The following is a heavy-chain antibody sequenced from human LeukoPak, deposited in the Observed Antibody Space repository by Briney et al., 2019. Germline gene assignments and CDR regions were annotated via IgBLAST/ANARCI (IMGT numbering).Heavy chain of an antibody. D-gene: IGHD3-22*01. CDR1: GGSISSSNW. V-gene: IGHV4-4*02. CDR2: IYHSGST. Sequence: SETLSLTCAVSGGSISSSNWWSWVRQPPGKGLEWIGEIYHSGSTNYNPSLKSRVTISVDKSKNQFSLKLSSVTAADTAVYYCARALARSGYFSPDAFDIWGQGTMVTVSS. J-gene: IGHJ3*02. CDR3: ARALARSGYFSPDAFDI.